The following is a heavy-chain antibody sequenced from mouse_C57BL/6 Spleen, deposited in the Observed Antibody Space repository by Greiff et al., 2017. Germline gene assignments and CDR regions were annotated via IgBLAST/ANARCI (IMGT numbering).Heavy chain of an antibody. CDR3: VTQTGRGDYYAMDY. D-gene: IGHD4-1*01. Sequence: EVQGVESGGGLVQPKGSLKLSCAASGFSFNTYAMNWVRQAPGKGLEWVARIRSKSNNYATYYADSVKDRFTISRDDSESMLYLQMNNLKTEDTAMYYCVTQTGRGDYYAMDYWGQGTSVTVSS. V-gene: IGHV10-1*01. J-gene: IGHJ4*01. CDR1: GFSFNTYA. CDR2: IRSKSNNYAT.